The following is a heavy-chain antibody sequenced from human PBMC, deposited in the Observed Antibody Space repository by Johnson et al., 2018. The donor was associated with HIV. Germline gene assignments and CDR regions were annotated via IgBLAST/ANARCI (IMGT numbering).Heavy chain of an antibody. CDR2: ISWNSGSI. CDR1: GFTFDDYA. V-gene: IGHV3-9*01. CDR3: AKDDRELDAFDI. J-gene: IGHJ3*02. D-gene: IGHD1-26*01. Sequence: LVESGGGLVQPGRSLRLSCAASGFTFDDYAMHWVRQAPGKGLEWVSGISWNSGSIGYADSVKGRFTISRDNAKNSLYLQVNSLRAEDTALYYCAKDDRELDAFDIWGQGTMVTVSS.